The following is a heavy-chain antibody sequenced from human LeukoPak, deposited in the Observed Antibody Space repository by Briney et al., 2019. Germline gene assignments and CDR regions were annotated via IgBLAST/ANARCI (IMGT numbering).Heavy chain of an antibody. CDR3: TRDRGPMNDFDS. CDR1: GFTFSNYP. D-gene: IGHD1-1*01. J-gene: IGHJ4*02. V-gene: IGHV3-30*01. Sequence: GGSLRLSCAASGFTFSNYPMHWVRQAPGKGLEWVAVISNHGNDGFYADSVKGRFTISRDNSRNTLYLQMDSLRAEDTAVYYCTRDRGPMNDFDSWGQGTLVTVSS. CDR2: ISNHGNDG.